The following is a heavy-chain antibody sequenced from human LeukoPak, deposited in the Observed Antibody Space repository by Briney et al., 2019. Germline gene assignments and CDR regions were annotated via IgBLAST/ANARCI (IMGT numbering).Heavy chain of an antibody. Sequence: ASVKVSCKASGGTFSSYAISWVRQAPGQGLEWMGGIIPIFGTANYAQKFQGRVTITADESTSIAYMELSSLRSEDTAVYYCARDPNIVGGSFFDYWGQGTLVTVSS. D-gene: IGHD1-26*01. V-gene: IGHV1-69*13. CDR1: GGTFSSYA. J-gene: IGHJ4*02. CDR2: IIPIFGTA. CDR3: ARDPNIVGGSFFDY.